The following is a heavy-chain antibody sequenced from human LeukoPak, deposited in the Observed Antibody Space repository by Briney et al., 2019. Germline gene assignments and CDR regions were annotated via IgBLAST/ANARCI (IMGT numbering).Heavy chain of an antibody. Sequence: GGSLRLSCAASGFTFSSYWMSWVRQAPGKGLEWVANIKQVGSEKYYVDSVKGRFTISRDNAKNSLYLQINSLRAEDTAVYYCARYSSGPYYFDYWGQGTLVTVSS. CDR1: GFTFSSYW. V-gene: IGHV3-7*01. J-gene: IGHJ4*02. CDR2: IKQVGSEK. CDR3: ARYSSGPYYFDY. D-gene: IGHD3-22*01.